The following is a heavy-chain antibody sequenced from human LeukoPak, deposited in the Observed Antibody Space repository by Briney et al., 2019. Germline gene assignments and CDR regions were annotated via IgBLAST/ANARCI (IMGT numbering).Heavy chain of an antibody. CDR1: GYTFTSYA. V-gene: IGHV1-3*01. CDR3: ARWSRVAVVPYDAFDI. Sequence: ASVKVSCKASGYTFTSYAMHWVRQAPGQRLEWMGWISAGNGDTKYSQNFQGRVTITRDTSESTAYMELSSLRSEDTAVYYCARWSRVAVVPYDAFDIWGQGTMVTVSS. CDR2: ISAGNGDT. D-gene: IGHD6-19*01. J-gene: IGHJ3*02.